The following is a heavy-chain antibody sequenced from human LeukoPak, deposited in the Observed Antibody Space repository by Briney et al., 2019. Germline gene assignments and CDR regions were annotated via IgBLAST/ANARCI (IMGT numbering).Heavy chain of an antibody. V-gene: IGHV5-51*01. D-gene: IGHD4-17*01. CDR1: GYSFTSYW. CDR2: IYPGDSDT. J-gene: IGHJ4*02. Sequence: GESLKISCKGSGYSFTSYWIGWVRQMPGKGLEWMGIIYPGDSDTRYSPSFQGQVTISADKSISTAYLQWSSLKASDTAMYYCARLSDYGDYGRGRLDYWGQGTLVTVSS. CDR3: ARLSDYGDYGRGRLDY.